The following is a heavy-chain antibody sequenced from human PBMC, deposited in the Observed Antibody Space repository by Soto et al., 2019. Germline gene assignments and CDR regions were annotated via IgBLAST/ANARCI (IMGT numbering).Heavy chain of an antibody. Sequence: GESLKISCKGSGYSFTSYWIGWVRQMPGKGLEWMGIIYPGDSDTRYSPSFQGQVTISADKSISTAYLQWSSLKASDTAMYYCANSVVVPAARSDAFDIWGQGTMVTVSS. V-gene: IGHV5-51*01. CDR2: IYPGDSDT. J-gene: IGHJ3*02. CDR3: ANSVVVPAARSDAFDI. D-gene: IGHD2-2*01. CDR1: GYSFTSYW.